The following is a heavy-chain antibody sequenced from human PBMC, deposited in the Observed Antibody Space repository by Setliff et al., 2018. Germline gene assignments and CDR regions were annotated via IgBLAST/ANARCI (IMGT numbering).Heavy chain of an antibody. V-gene: IGHV4-61*09. Sequence: SETLSLTCTVSGASISSGSYYWSWIRQPAGKGLEWIGHIHSSGSANYNSSLESRLTMSLDPSKKQFSLKLRSVTAADTAVYYCARHKTGAVGTGEHFQHWGQGTLVTVSS. J-gene: IGHJ1*01. CDR1: GASISSGSYY. CDR2: IHSSGSA. D-gene: IGHD6-19*01. CDR3: ARHKTGAVGTGEHFQH.